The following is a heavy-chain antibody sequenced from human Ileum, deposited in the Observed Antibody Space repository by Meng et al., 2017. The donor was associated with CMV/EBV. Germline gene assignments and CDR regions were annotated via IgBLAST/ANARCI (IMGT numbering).Heavy chain of an antibody. CDR2: VHHSGIT. D-gene: IGHD4-23*01. V-gene: IGHV4-34*01. J-gene: IGHJ4*02. Sequence: QVQLQQWGAGLLKPSETLSLTCAVYGGSFSDYYWIWIRQSPGKGLEWIGEVHHSGITNYNPSLKSRVTISVDTSKNQFFLKLTSVTAADTGLYYCATNSEDYWGQGTLVTASS. CDR1: GGSFSDYY. CDR3: ATNSEDY.